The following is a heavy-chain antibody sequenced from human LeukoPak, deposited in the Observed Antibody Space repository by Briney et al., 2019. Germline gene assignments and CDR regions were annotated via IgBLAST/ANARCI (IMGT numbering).Heavy chain of an antibody. CDR2: IYYSGST. D-gene: IGHD4-23*01. CDR1: GGSISSYY. J-gene: IGHJ6*03. V-gene: IGHV4-59*01. Sequence: SETLSLTCTVSGGSISSYYWSWIRQPPGKGLEWIGCIYYSGSTNYNPSLKSRVTISVDTSKNQFSLKLSSVTAADTAVYYCARDRRVTYYYYYMDVWGKGTTVTVSS. CDR3: ARDRRVTYYYYYMDV.